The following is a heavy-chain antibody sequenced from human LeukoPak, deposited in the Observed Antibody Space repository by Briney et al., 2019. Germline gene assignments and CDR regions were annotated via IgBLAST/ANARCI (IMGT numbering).Heavy chain of an antibody. CDR2: IYYSGNT. D-gene: IGHD3-3*01. V-gene: IGHV4-39*01. CDR3: VWSGYHSPYYYYYYMDV. Sequence: PSETLSLTCPVSGGSISSSRYSWGWIRQPPGKGLEWIGSIYYSGNTYYNPSLKRRVTISVDTSKNQFSLKLSSVTAADTAVYYCVWSGYHSPYYYYYYMDVWGKGTTVTVSS. CDR1: GGSISSSRYS. J-gene: IGHJ6*03.